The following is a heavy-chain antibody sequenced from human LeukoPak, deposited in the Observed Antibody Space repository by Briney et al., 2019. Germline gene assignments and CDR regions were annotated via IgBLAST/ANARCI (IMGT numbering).Heavy chain of an antibody. Sequence: VSLRLSCAASGFTVSSNYMSWVRQAPGKGLEWVSALYSGGNTYYADSVRGRFTISRDNSKNTLYLQMNSLRVEDTAVYYCATHLNNKNYSDYWGQGTLVTVSS. CDR2: LYSGGNT. D-gene: IGHD1-14*01. J-gene: IGHJ4*02. CDR3: ATHLNNKNYSDY. CDR1: GFTVSSNY. V-gene: IGHV3-53*01.